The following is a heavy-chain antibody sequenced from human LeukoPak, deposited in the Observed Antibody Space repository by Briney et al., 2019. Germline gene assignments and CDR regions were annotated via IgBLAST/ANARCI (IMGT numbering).Heavy chain of an antibody. J-gene: IGHJ3*02. CDR3: AKGSAVSGSYPDASDI. Sequence: GGSLRLSCVASGVTFSSYGMHWVRQAPGKGLEWAAFIRYDGSNEYYTDSVKGRFTLSRDNSKNTLYLQMNSLRAEDTAVYYCAKGSAVSGSYPDASDIWGQGTMVTVSS. D-gene: IGHD1-26*01. CDR2: IRYDGSNE. V-gene: IGHV3-30*02. CDR1: GVTFSSYG.